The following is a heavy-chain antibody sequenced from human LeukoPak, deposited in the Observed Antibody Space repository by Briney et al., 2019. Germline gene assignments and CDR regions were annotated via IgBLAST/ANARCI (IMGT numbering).Heavy chain of an antibody. CDR1: GFTFSSYG. CDR3: ARADLASFMTTTP. V-gene: IGHV3-30*03. J-gene: IGHJ4*02. Sequence: PGRSLRLSCAASGFTFSSYGMHWVRQAPGKGLEWVAVISYDGSNKYYADSVKGRFTISRDNSKNTLYLQMNSLRAEDTAVYYCARADLASFMTTTPWGQGTLVTVSS. D-gene: IGHD4-17*01. CDR2: ISYDGSNK.